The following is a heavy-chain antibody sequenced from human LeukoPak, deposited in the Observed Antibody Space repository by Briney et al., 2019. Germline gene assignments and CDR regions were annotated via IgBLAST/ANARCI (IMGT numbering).Heavy chain of an antibody. CDR1: GGTFSSYA. J-gene: IGHJ4*02. D-gene: IGHD3-16*02. V-gene: IGHV1-69*13. Sequence: SVKVSCKASGGTFSSYAISWVRQAPGQGLEWMGGIIPIFGTANYAQKLQGRVTITADESTSTAYMELSSLRSEDTAVYYCARDNYVWGSYRLDYWGQGTLVAVSS. CDR2: IIPIFGTA. CDR3: ARDNYVWGSYRLDY.